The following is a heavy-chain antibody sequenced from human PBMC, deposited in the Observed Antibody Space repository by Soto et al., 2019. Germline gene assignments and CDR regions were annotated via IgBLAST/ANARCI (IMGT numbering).Heavy chain of an antibody. D-gene: IGHD5-12*01. CDR2: IYYSGST. CDR3: ARLSGYDLGY. V-gene: IGHV4-59*01. CDR1: GGSISSYY. Sequence: PSETLSLTCTVSGGSISSYYWSWIRQPPGKGLEWIGYIYYSGSTNYNPSLKSRVTISVDTSKNQFSLKLSSVTAADTAVYYCARLSGYDLGYRGQGTLVTASS. J-gene: IGHJ4*02.